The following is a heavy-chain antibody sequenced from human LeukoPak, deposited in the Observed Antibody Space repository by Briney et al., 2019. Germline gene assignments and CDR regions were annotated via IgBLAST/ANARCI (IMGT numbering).Heavy chain of an antibody. V-gene: IGHV3-11*01. Sequence: GFTXXXYYMSWIRQAPGKGLEWVSYISSSGSTIYYADSVKGRFTISRDNAKNSLYLQMNSLRAEDTAVYYCARAHRIAARPDWFDPWGQGTLVTVSS. CDR1: GFTXXXYY. J-gene: IGHJ5*02. CDR2: ISSSGSTI. CDR3: ARAHRIAARPDWFDP. D-gene: IGHD6-6*01.